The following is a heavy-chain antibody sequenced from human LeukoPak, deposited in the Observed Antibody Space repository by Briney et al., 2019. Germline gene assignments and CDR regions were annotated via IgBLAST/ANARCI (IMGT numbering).Heavy chain of an antibody. Sequence: PGGSLRLSCAASGFSFDEYGMSWVRQAPGKGLEWVSLISSGGSTYYADSVKGRFTISRDNSKNTLYLQMNSLRAEDRAVYYCARVIRQQPGWFDPWGQGTLVTVSS. D-gene: IGHD6-13*01. CDR3: ARVIRQQPGWFDP. CDR1: GFSFDEYG. CDR2: ISSGGST. V-gene: IGHV3-53*01. J-gene: IGHJ5*02.